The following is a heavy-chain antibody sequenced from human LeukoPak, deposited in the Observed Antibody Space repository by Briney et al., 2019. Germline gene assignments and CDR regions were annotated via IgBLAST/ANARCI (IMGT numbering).Heavy chain of an antibody. Sequence: PGGSLRLSCAASGFTFDDYDMNWVRQTPGMGLEWVSLISGDGGRTFYADSVKGRFTISRDNSKDSLYLQMNSMTTEDTALYYCAKDLASVYDAFNVWGQGTMVTVSS. CDR1: GFTFDDYD. CDR3: AKDLASVYDAFNV. CDR2: ISGDGGRT. V-gene: IGHV3-43*02. J-gene: IGHJ3*01.